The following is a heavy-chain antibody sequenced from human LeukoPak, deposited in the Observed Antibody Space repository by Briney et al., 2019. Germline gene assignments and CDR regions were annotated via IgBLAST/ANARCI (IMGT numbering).Heavy chain of an antibody. CDR1: GFTVSSNY. D-gene: IGHD5-12*01. CDR2: IYSGGST. V-gene: IGHV3-53*01. Sequence: GGSLRLSCAASGFTVSSNYMSWVRQAPGKGLEWVSVIYSGGSTYYADSVKGRFTISRDNSKSTLYIQMNSLRAEDTAVYYCAKDDAWVRYQDWGQGTLVTVSS. J-gene: IGHJ4*02. CDR3: AKDDAWVRYQD.